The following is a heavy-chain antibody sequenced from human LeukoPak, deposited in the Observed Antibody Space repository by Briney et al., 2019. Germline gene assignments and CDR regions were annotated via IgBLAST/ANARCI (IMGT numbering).Heavy chain of an antibody. Sequence: GGSLRLSCAASGFNFSSHWMHWVRQAPGKGLVWVSRLRSSGNGTTYADSVKGRFTISRDNAKNTLFLQMNSLRIEDTAVYYCIRGREVRGRSMDVWGKGTTVIVSP. CDR1: GFNFSSHW. D-gene: IGHD3-10*01. CDR2: LRSSGNGT. J-gene: IGHJ6*04. V-gene: IGHV3-74*03. CDR3: IRGREVRGRSMDV.